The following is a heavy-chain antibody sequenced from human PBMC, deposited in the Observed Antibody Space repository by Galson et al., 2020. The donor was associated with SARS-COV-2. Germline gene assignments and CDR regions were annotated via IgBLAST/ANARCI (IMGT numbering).Heavy chain of an antibody. CDR3: ARAFLAKIAAAGVGYYGMDV. Sequence: FGTANYAQKFQGRVTITADESTSTAYMELSSLRSEDTAVYYCARAFLAKIAAAGVGYYGMDVWGQGTTVTVSS. CDR2: FGTA. V-gene: IGHV1-69*01. D-gene: IGHD6-13*01. J-gene: IGHJ6*02.